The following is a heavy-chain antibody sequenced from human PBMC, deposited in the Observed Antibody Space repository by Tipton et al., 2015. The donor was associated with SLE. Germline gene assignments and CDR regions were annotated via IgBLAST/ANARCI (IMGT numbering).Heavy chain of an antibody. CDR1: GFTFSNAW. J-gene: IGHJ5*02. CDR3: TTDNPITLVKAGMSFEDWFDP. D-gene: IGHD2-2*01. Sequence: SLRLSCTVSGFTFSNAWMNWVRQAPGKGLEWVGRIKSEVDGGTTDYGAPVKGRFTISRDDSKNTLYLQMNSLKTDDTGVYYCTTDNPITLVKAGMSFEDWFDPWGQGTLVTVSS. V-gene: IGHV3-15*07. CDR2: IKSEVDGGTT.